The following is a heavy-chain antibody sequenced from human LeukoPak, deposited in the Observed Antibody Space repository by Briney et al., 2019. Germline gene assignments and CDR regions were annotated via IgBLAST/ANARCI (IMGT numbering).Heavy chain of an antibody. CDR1: GYTFTSYS. CDR3: ARGAYCGGDCYSGWPGGFPFDY. CDR2: ISAYNGNT. V-gene: IGHV1-18*01. Sequence: ASVKVSCKASGYTFTSYSISWVRQAPGQGLEWIGWISAYNGNTNYAQKLQGRVTMTTDTSTSTAYMELRSLRSDDTAVYYCARGAYCGGDCYSGWPGGFPFDYWGQGTLVTVSS. D-gene: IGHD2-21*02. J-gene: IGHJ4*02.